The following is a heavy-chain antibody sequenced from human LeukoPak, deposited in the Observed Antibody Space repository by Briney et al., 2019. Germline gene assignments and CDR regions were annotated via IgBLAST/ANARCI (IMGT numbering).Heavy chain of an antibody. CDR1: GFTFSSYA. D-gene: IGHD1-26*01. CDR2: VRDSGGST. J-gene: IGHJ4*02. Sequence: GGSLRLSCAASGFTFSSYAMSWVRQAPGKGLEWVSGVRDSGGSTYYADSVKGRFTISRENSKSRLYLQMNSLRAEDTALYYCAKEVLGGSYSSIDYWGQGTRVTVSS. CDR3: AKEVLGGSYSSIDY. V-gene: IGHV3-23*01.